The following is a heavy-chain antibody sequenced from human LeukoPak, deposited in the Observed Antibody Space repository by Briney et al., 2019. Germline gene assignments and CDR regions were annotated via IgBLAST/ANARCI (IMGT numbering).Heavy chain of an antibody. CDR3: AKPRYSSGWPHFDY. D-gene: IGHD6-19*01. Sequence: GGSLRLSCAASGFTFSSYAMSWVRQAPGNGLEWVSAISGSGGSTYYADSVKARFTISRDNSKNTLYLQMNSLRAEDTAVYYCAKPRYSSGWPHFDYWGQGTLVTVSS. V-gene: IGHV3-23*01. J-gene: IGHJ4*02. CDR1: GFTFSSYA. CDR2: ISGSGGST.